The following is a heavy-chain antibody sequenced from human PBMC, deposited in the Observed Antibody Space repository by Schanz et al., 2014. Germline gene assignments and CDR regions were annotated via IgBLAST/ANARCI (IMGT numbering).Heavy chain of an antibody. J-gene: IGHJ4*02. D-gene: IGHD6-13*01. CDR2: IGGSGDST. CDR1: GFTFSNHA. Sequence: EVQLLESGGGLVQPGGSLRLSCAASGFTFSNHALSWVRQAPGKGLEWVSGIGGSGDSTHYADSVKGRFIISRDNSKNTLYLQVNSLRAEDTAVYYCARDGVDAAAGGNYWGQGTLVTVSS. CDR3: ARDGVDAAAGGNY. V-gene: IGHV3-23*01.